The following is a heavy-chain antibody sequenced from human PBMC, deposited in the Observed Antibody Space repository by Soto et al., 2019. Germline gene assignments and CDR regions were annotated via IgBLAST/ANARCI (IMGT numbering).Heavy chain of an antibody. J-gene: IGHJ4*02. CDR2: IYYSGST. D-gene: IGHD3-9*01. V-gene: IGHV4-59*01. Sequence: ASETLSLTCTVSGGSISSYYWSWIRQPPGKGLEWIGYIYYSGSTNYNPSLKSRVTISVDTSKNQFSLKLSSVTAADTAVYYCAREYYDILTGYYKFDYWGQGTLVTVSS. CDR1: GGSISSYY. CDR3: AREYYDILTGYYKFDY.